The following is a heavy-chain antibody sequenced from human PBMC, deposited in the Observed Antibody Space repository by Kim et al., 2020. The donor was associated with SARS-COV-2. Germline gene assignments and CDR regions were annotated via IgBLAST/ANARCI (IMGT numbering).Heavy chain of an antibody. CDR1: GASVSRSGYY. CDR2: IYYNGDT. Sequence: SETLSLTCSVSGASVSRSGYYWSWIRQVPGKGLEWLGYIYYNGDTYYNPSLKSRLIMSLDKSQNQVSLNLTSVTAADTAIYYCTRAAGNWFDPWGQGTLGTVSS. J-gene: IGHJ5*02. CDR3: TRAAGNWFDP. D-gene: IGHD3-10*01. V-gene: IGHV4-31*02.